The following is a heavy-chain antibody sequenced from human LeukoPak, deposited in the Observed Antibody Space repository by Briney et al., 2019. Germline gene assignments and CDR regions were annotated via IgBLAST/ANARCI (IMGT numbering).Heavy chain of an antibody. J-gene: IGHJ4*02. V-gene: IGHV3-21*01. D-gene: IGHD6-19*01. CDR2: ISSSSSYI. CDR1: GFTFSSYS. CDR3: ARDHNGEWLVLGKDY. Sequence: PGGSLRLSCAASGFTFSSYSMNWVRQAPGKGLEWVSSISSSSSYIYYADSVKGRFTISRDNAKNSLYLQMNSLRAEDTAVYYCARDHNGEWLVLGKDYWGQGTLVTVSS.